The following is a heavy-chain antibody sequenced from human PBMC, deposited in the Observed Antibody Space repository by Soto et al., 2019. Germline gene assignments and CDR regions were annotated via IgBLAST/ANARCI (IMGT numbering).Heavy chain of an antibody. Sequence: QVQLVESGGGVVQPGRSLRLSCAASGFTFSSYGMHWVRQAPGKGLEWVSLLYSGGRIYYADSVMGRFTISRDTSKNTLYLQTNSLRTEDTAVYYCAKSDPGYAYGLNVWGQGTTVTVSS. CDR1: GFTFSSYG. D-gene: IGHD5-18*01. CDR3: AKSDPGYAYGLNV. CDR2: LYSGGRI. V-gene: IGHV3-NL1*01. J-gene: IGHJ6*02.